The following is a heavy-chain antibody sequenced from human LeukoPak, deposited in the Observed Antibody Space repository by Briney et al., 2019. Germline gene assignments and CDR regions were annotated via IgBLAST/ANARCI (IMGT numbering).Heavy chain of an antibody. CDR1: GFTFSSYG. V-gene: IGHV3-30*18. D-gene: IGHD2-21*02. CDR2: ISYDGRNK. Sequence: GGSLRLSCAASGFTFSSYGMHWVRQAPGKGLEWVAVISYDGRNKYYADSVKGRFTISRDNSKNTVYLQMNSLRAEDTAVYYCAKLPGVVVVTAILFDYWGQGTLVTVSS. J-gene: IGHJ4*02. CDR3: AKLPGVVVVTAILFDY.